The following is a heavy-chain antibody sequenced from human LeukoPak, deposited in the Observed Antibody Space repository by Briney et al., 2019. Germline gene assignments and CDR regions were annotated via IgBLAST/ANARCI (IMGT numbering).Heavy chain of an antibody. J-gene: IGHJ3*02. Sequence: ASVKVSCKASGYTFTGYYMHWVRQAPGQGLEWMGWINPNSGGTNYAQKFQGRVTMTRDTSISTTYMELSRLRSDDTAVYYCARQDPGGYHYADAFDIWGQGTMVTVSS. CDR2: INPNSGGT. D-gene: IGHD3-22*01. V-gene: IGHV1-2*02. CDR3: ARQDPGGYHYADAFDI. CDR1: GYTFTGYY.